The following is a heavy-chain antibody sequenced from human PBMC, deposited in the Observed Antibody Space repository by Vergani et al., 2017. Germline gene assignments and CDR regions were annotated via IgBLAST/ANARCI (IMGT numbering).Heavy chain of an antibody. CDR1: GGSFSGYY. Sequence: QVQLQQWGAGLLKPSETLSLTCAVSGGSFSGYYWSWIRQPPGTGLEWIGEINHSGSTNYNPSLKSRVTISVDTSKNQFPLKLNSVSAADTAVYYCASRGYVLRFVAYIDVWGKGTTVTVSS. V-gene: IGHV4-34*01. J-gene: IGHJ6*03. CDR3: ASRGYVLRFVAYIDV. D-gene: IGHD3-3*01. CDR2: INHSGST.